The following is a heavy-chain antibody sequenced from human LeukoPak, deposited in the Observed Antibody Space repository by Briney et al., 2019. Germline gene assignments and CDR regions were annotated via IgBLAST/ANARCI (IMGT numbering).Heavy chain of an antibody. D-gene: IGHD3/OR15-3a*01. CDR2: INSNGDTT. J-gene: IGHJ4*02. V-gene: IGHV3-64*02. CDR1: GFTFRNHA. CDR3: AREERGLAIDY. Sequence: PGGSLRLSCAASGFTFRNHAMHWVRQAPGKGLEYASAINSNGDTTYYGDSVKGRFTISRDNSKSTLFLQMGSLRRADTAVYYCAREERGLAIDYWGQGALVTVSS.